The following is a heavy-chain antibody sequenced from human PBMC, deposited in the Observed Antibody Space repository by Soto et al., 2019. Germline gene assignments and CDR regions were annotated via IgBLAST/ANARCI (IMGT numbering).Heavy chain of an antibody. J-gene: IGHJ4*02. CDR3: AKEVWSGPMDV. V-gene: IGHV3-30*18. CDR1: GFTFSSYG. CDR2: IYDGSNK. D-gene: IGHD3-3*01. Sequence: PGGSLRLSCAASGFTFSSYGMHWVRQAPGKGLEWVAVIYDGSNKYYADSVKGRFTISRDNSKNTVYLQMNSLRAEDTAVYCCAKEVWSGPMDVWGQGTRVTVSS.